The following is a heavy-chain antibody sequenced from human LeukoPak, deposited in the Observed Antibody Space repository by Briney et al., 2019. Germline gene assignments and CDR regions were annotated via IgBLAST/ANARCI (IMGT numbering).Heavy chain of an antibody. J-gene: IGHJ4*02. D-gene: IGHD2/OR15-2a*01. V-gene: IGHV3-74*01. Sequence: PGGSLRLSCAASGFTFSSYWMHWVRQAPGKGLVWVSRINGDGSSTNYADSVKGRFTISRDNAKNTLYLQVNSLRAEDTAVYYCARGPNYCDSTGMSDWGQGTLVTVSS. CDR3: ARGPNYCDSTGMSD. CDR2: INGDGSST. CDR1: GFTFSSYW.